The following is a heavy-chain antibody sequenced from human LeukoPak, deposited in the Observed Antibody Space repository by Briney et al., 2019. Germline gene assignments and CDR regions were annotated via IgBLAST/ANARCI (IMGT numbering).Heavy chain of an antibody. CDR1: GYSISSGYY. CDR2: MSHSGST. J-gene: IGHJ4*02. D-gene: IGHD1-26*01. V-gene: IGHV4-38-2*02. Sequence: SETLSLTCTVSGYSISSGYYWGWIRQPPGKGLEWIGSMSHSGSTYYNPSLKSRVTISVDTSKNQFSLKLSSVTAADTAVYYCARVRWELLTLLDYWGQGTLVTVSS. CDR3: ARVRWELLTLLDY.